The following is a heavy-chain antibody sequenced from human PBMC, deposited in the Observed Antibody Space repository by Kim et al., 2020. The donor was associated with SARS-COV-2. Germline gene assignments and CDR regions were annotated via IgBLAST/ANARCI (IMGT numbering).Heavy chain of an antibody. CDR3: ARLLIYPRYSSSWYTYYYGMDV. Sequence: SETLSLTCAVYGGSFSGYYWSWIRQPPGKGLEWIGEINHSGSTNYNPSLKSRVTISVDTSKNQFSLKLSSVTAADTAVYYCARLLIYPRYSSSWYTYYYGMDVWGQGTTVTVSS. CDR2: INHSGST. CDR1: GGSFSGYY. D-gene: IGHD6-13*01. J-gene: IGHJ6*02. V-gene: IGHV4-34*01.